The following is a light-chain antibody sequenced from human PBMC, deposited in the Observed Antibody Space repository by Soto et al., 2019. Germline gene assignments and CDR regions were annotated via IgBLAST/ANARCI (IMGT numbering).Light chain of an antibody. CDR1: SRDVGAYNF. J-gene: IGLJ1*01. Sequence: LTQPASVSGPPGLSVTISCTGSSRDVGAYNFVTWYQRHPGKAPKLILYEVTTRPSGVSSRFSGAKAGNTASLTISGLQADDEADYYCSSYTSINTLYFYGTGTMVTVL. V-gene: IGLV2-14*01. CDR2: EVT. CDR3: SSYTSINTLYF.